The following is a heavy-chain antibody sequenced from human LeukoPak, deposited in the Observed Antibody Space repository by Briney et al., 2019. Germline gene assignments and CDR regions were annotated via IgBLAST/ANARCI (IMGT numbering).Heavy chain of an antibody. J-gene: IGHJ5*02. CDR1: GFTFSSYS. V-gene: IGHV3-21*01. Sequence: GGSLRLSCAASGFTFSSYSMNWVRQAPGKGLEWVSSISSSSSYIYYADSVKGRFTISRDNAKNSLYLQMNSLRAEDTAVYYCARDFSSWYVFDHWGQGTLVTVSS. CDR2: ISSSSSYI. D-gene: IGHD6-13*01. CDR3: ARDFSSWYVFDH.